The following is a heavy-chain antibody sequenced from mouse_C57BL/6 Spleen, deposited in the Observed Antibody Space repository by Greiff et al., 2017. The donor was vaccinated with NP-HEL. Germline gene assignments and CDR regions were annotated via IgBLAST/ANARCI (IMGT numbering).Heavy chain of an antibody. CDR1: GYTFTSYW. Sequence: QVHVKQPGAELVRPGSSVKLSCKASGYTFTSYWMDWVKQRPGQGLEWIGNIYPSDSETHYNQKFKDKATLTVDKSSSTAYMQLSSLTSEDSAVYYCARQGYYGNFFDYWGQGTTLTVSS. J-gene: IGHJ2*01. D-gene: IGHD2-1*01. V-gene: IGHV1-61*01. CDR3: ARQGYYGNFFDY. CDR2: IYPSDSET.